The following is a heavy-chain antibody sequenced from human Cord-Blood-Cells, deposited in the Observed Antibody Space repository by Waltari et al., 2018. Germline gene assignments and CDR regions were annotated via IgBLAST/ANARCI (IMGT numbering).Heavy chain of an antibody. CDR2: ISAYNGNT. D-gene: IGHD1-26*01. CDR3: ARGYSGSYLAFDI. CDR1: GYTLPRYG. J-gene: IGHJ3*02. Sequence: QDQLVQCGAEVKKPGASVKVSCKASGYTLPRYGISWVRQAPGQGLEWMGWISAYNGNTNYAQKHQGRVTMTTDTSTSTAYMGLRSLRSDDTAVYYCARGYSGSYLAFDIWGQGTMVTVSS. V-gene: IGHV1-18*01.